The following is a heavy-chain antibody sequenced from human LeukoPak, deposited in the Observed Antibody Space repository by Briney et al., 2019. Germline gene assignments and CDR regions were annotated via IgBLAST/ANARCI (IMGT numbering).Heavy chain of an antibody. CDR2: INPNSGGT. V-gene: IGHV1-2*02. CDR3: ASPGVLTGYPLAS. CDR1: GYTFTGYY. J-gene: IGHJ5*02. D-gene: IGHD3-9*01. Sequence: GPSLKFSCKAFGYTFTGYYMPWVRQAPGQGLEWMGWINPNSGGTNYAQKFQGRVTMTRDTSISTAYMELSRLRSDDTAVYYCASPGVLTGYPLASWGQGTLVTVSS.